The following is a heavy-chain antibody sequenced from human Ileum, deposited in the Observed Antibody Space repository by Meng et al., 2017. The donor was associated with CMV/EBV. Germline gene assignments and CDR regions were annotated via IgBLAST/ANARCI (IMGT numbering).Heavy chain of an antibody. CDR1: GGSISSGDYY. D-gene: IGHD1-1*01. CDR3: ASGSPQLGYV. CDR2: IYYSGST. V-gene: IGHV4-30-4*01. Sequence: QGQLHDAGPGLVKPSQTLSLTCTVSGGSISSGDYYWSWIRQPPGKGLEWIGYIYYSGSTYYNPSLKSRVTISADASKNQFSLKLNSVTAADTAVYYCASGSPQLGYVWGQGTLVTVSS. J-gene: IGHJ4*02.